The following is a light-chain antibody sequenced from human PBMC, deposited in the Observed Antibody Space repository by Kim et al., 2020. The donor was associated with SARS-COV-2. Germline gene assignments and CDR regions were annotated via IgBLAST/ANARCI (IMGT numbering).Light chain of an antibody. CDR3: AAWDDSLSGWV. Sequence: GGGGTISCSGSSSNIGSNYVYWYQQLPGTAPKLLIYRNNQRPSGVPDRFSGSKSGTSASLAISGLRSEDEADYYCAAWDDSLSGWVFGGGTQLTVL. CDR1: SSNIGSNY. V-gene: IGLV1-47*01. J-gene: IGLJ3*02. CDR2: RNN.